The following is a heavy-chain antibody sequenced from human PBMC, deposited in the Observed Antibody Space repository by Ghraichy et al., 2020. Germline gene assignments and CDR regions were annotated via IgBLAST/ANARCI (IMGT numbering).Heavy chain of an antibody. CDR1: GFTFSSYA. CDR2: ISGSGGST. J-gene: IGHJ5*02. CDR3: AKDLDIVVVVAATAFDP. V-gene: IGHV3-23*01. Sequence: SCAASGFTFSSYAMSWVRQAPGKGLEWVSAISGSGGSTYYADSVKGRFTISRDNSKNTLYLQMNSLRAEDTAVYYCAKDLDIVVVVAATAFDPWGQGTLVTVSS. D-gene: IGHD2-15*01.